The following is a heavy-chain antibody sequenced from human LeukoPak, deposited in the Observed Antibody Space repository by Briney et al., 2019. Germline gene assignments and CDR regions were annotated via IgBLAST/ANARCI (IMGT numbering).Heavy chain of an antibody. V-gene: IGHV3-23*01. CDR2: ISGSGGST. CDR3: AKGSSGYFADL. Sequence: GGSLRLSCAASGFTFSSYAMSWVRQAPGKGLEWVSAISGSGGSTYYADSVKGRFTISRDNSKNTLYLQMSSLRAEDTALYYCAKGSSGYFADLWGQGTLVTVSS. CDR1: GFTFSSYA. J-gene: IGHJ5*02. D-gene: IGHD3-22*01.